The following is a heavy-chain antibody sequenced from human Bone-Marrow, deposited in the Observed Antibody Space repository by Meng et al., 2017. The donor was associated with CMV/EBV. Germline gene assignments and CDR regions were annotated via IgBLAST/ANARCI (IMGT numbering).Heavy chain of an antibody. CDR3: ARGLRYCSSTSCATPDY. J-gene: IGHJ4*02. V-gene: IGHV1-69*05. CDR1: GTFSSYD. CDR2: IIPIFGTA. D-gene: IGHD2-2*01. Sequence: GTFSSYDISWVRQAPGQGLEWMGGIIPIFGTANYAQKFQGGVTITTDESTSTAYMELSSLRSEDTAVYYCARGLRYCSSTSCATPDYWGQGTLVTVSS.